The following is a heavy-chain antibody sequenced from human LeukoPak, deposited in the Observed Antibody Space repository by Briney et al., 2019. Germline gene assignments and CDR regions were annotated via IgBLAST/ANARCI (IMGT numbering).Heavy chain of an antibody. CDR1: GFTFSSYA. J-gene: IGHJ4*02. D-gene: IGHD6-19*01. CDR3: ANSPALGSSGWAYYFDY. CDR2: ISGSGGST. V-gene: IGHV3-23*01. Sequence: PGGSLRLSCAASGFTFSSYAMSWVRQAPGKGLEWVSAISGSGGSTYYADSVKGRFTISRDNSKNTLYLQMNSLRAEDTAVYYCANSPALGSSGWAYYFDYWGQETLVTVSS.